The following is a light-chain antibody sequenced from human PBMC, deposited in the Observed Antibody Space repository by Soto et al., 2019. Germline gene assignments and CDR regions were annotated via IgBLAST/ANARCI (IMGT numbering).Light chain of an antibody. CDR1: QSVDTTF. CDR3: HQYMSSVT. CDR2: GAS. V-gene: IGKV3-20*01. J-gene: IGKJ1*01. Sequence: EIVLTQSPGSLSLSPGQRATLSCRASQSVDTTFFAWYHKKPGQAPRLLIQGASKRATGIPDSVSGSGSGTDFTLIISRLQPEDFSVYYCHQYMSSVTFGQGTKVEIK.